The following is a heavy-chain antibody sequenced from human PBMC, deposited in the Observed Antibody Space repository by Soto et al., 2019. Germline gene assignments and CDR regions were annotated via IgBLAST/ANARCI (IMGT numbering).Heavy chain of an antibody. Sequence: QVQLQESGPGLVKPSQTLSLTCTVSGTSISSGGYFWSWIRQHPGKGLEWIGYIYYSGSTYYNPSLKSRVTISVDTSKHHFSLRLNSVTAADTAVYYCARDESVGYYFDYWGQGTLVTVSS. J-gene: IGHJ4*02. CDR3: ARDESVGYYFDY. CDR1: GTSISSGGYF. V-gene: IGHV4-31*03. D-gene: IGHD1-26*01. CDR2: IYYSGST.